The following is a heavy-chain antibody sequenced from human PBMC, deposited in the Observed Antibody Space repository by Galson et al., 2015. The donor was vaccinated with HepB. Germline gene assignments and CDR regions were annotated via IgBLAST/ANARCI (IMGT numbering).Heavy chain of an antibody. D-gene: IGHD3-3*01. V-gene: IGHV4-34*01. J-gene: IGHJ6*03. CDR3: ARMGDFWSGSYYYMDV. CDR1: GGSISSYY. Sequence: ETLSLTCTVSGGSISSYYWSWIRQPPGKGLEWIGEINHSGSTNYNPSLKSRVTISVDTSKNQFSLKLSSVTAADTAVYYCARMGDFWSGSYYYMDVWGKGTTVTVSS. CDR2: INHSGST.